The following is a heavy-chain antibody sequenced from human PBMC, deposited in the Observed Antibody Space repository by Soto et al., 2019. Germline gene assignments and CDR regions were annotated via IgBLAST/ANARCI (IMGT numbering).Heavy chain of an antibody. Sequence: SETLSLTCAVYGGSFSGYYWSWIRQPPGKGLEWIGEINHSGSTNYNPPLKSRVTMSVDTSKNQISLKLSSVTAADTAVYYCARDNWYSEYWGQGTLVTVSS. CDR2: INHSGST. CDR1: GGSFSGYY. CDR3: ARDNWYSEY. V-gene: IGHV4-34*01. J-gene: IGHJ4*02. D-gene: IGHD1-20*01.